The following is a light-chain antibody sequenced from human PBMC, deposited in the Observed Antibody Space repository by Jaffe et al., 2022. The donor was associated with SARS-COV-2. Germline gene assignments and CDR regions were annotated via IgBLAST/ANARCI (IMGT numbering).Light chain of an antibody. CDR3: ATWDDGFWV. Sequence: QSVLTQPPSASETPGQRVTISCSGSTSNIGTYDVNWYQQLPGTAPKLLIHTNNQRPSGVPDRFSGSKSGTSASLAISGLQSDDEGDYYCATWDDGFWVFGGGTKLTVL. J-gene: IGLJ3*02. V-gene: IGLV1-44*01. CDR2: TNN. CDR1: TSNIGTYD.